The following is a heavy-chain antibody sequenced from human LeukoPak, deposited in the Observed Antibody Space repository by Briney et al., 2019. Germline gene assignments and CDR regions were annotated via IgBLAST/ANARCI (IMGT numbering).Heavy chain of an antibody. Sequence: ASVTVSCKASGYTFTSYGISWVRQAPGQGLEWMGWISAYNGNTNYAQKLQGRVTMTTDTSTSTAYMELRSLRSDDTAVYYCARVKWLRPPNRDYYYDGMDVWGQGTTVTVSS. CDR3: ARVKWLRPPNRDYYYDGMDV. CDR1: GYTFTSYG. CDR2: ISAYNGNT. D-gene: IGHD5-12*01. J-gene: IGHJ6*02. V-gene: IGHV1-18*01.